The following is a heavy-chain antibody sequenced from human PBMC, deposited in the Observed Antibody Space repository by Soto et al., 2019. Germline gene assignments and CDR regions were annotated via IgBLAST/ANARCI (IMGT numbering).Heavy chain of an antibody. Sequence: QVQLQESGPGLVKPSQTLSLTCTVSGGSISRGGYYWSWIRQHPGKGLEWIGYIYYSGGTYYNPSLKSRVTISVDTSENQFSLRLSSVTAADTAVYYGAMKDSGYADYMDVWGKGTTVTVSS. D-gene: IGHD5-12*01. J-gene: IGHJ6*03. CDR1: GGSISRGGYY. CDR3: AMKDSGYADYMDV. V-gene: IGHV4-31*03. CDR2: IYYSGGT.